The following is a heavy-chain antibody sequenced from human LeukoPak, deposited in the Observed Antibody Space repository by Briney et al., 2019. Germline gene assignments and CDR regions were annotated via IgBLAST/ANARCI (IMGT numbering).Heavy chain of an antibody. Sequence: PSETLSLTCAVYGGSFSGYYWSWIRQPPGKGLEWIGEINHSGSTNYNPSLKSRVTISVDTSKNQFSLKLSSVTAADTAVYYCARGLGKGQLLAFDYWGQGTLVTVSS. V-gene: IGHV4-34*01. CDR2: INHSGST. J-gene: IGHJ4*02. CDR1: GGSFSGYY. D-gene: IGHD2-2*01. CDR3: ARGLGKGQLLAFDY.